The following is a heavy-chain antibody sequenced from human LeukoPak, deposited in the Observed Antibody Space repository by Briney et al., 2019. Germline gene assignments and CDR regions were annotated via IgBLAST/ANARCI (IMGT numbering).Heavy chain of an antibody. D-gene: IGHD3-3*01. V-gene: IGHV1-69*04. CDR2: IIPILGIA. CDR1: GYTFTSYG. J-gene: IGHJ4*02. CDR3: ARTPSITIFGVGKN. Sequence: SVKVSCKASGYTFTSYGISWVRQAPGQGLEWMGRIIPILGIANYAQKFQGRVTITADKSTSTAYMELSSLRSEDTAVYYCARTPSITIFGVGKNWGQGTLVTVSS.